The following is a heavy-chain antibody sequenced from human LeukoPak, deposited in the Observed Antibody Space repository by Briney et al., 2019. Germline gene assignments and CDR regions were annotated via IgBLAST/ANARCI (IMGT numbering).Heavy chain of an antibody. D-gene: IGHD1-26*01. Sequence: GGSLRLSCAASGFTFSDYYMSWIRQAPGKGLEWVSYISSSGSTIYYADSVKGRFTISRDNAKNSLYLQMNSLRAEDAAVYYCARVSATNDAFDIWGQGTMVTVSS. CDR1: GFTFSDYY. CDR2: ISSSGSTI. J-gene: IGHJ3*02. CDR3: ARVSATNDAFDI. V-gene: IGHV3-11*01.